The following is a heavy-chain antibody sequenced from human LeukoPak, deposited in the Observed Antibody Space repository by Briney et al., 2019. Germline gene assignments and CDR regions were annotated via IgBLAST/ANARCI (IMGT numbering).Heavy chain of an antibody. Sequence: GGSLRLSCAASGFTFSSYWMSWVRQAPGKGLEGVANIKQDGSEKYYVDSVKGRFTISRDNAKNSLYLQMNSLRAEDTAVYYCAREGGDTAMVGYYYYYMDVWGKGTTVTVSS. CDR2: IKQDGSEK. J-gene: IGHJ6*03. D-gene: IGHD5-18*01. CDR1: GFTFSSYW. CDR3: AREGGDTAMVGYYYYYMDV. V-gene: IGHV3-7*01.